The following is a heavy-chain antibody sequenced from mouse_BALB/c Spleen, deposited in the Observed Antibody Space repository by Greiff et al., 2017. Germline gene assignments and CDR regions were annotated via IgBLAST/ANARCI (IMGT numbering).Heavy chain of an antibody. CDR2: IWGGGST. D-gene: IGHD1-1*01. V-gene: IGHV2-6-5*01. Sequence: VMLVESGPGLVAPSQSLSITCTVSGFSLTDYGVSWIRQPPGKGLEWLGVIWGGGSTYYNSALKSRLSISKDNSKSQVFLKMNSLQTDDTAMYYCAKPHYYGSSSWFAYWGQGTLVTVSA. CDR3: AKPHYYGSSSWFAY. CDR1: GFSLTDYG. J-gene: IGHJ3*01.